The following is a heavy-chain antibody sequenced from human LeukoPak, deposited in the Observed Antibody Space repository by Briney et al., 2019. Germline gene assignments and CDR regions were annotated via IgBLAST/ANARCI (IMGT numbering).Heavy chain of an antibody. CDR2: IYSGGSA. V-gene: IGHV3-53*01. CDR1: GFTFSSNY. D-gene: IGHD6-19*01. Sequence: GGSLRLSCAASGFTFSSNYMSWVRQAPGKGLEWVSVIYSGGSAYYADSVKGRFTISSDNSKNTLYLQMNSLRAEDTAVYYCARDNSSGWWYYYGMDVWGQGTTVTVSS. J-gene: IGHJ6*02. CDR3: ARDNSSGWWYYYGMDV.